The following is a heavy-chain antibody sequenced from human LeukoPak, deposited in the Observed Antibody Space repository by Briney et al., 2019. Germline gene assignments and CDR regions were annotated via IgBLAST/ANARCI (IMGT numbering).Heavy chain of an antibody. J-gene: IGHJ5*02. Sequence: SETLSLTCTVSGGSISSYYWSWIRQPPGKGLEWIGYIYYSGSTNYNPSLKSRVTISVDTSKNQFSLKLSSVTAADTAVYYCASVPYSSGWYNWSDPWGQGTLVTVSS. CDR2: IYYSGST. D-gene: IGHD6-19*01. V-gene: IGHV4-59*01. CDR3: ASVPYSSGWYNWSDP. CDR1: GGSISSYY.